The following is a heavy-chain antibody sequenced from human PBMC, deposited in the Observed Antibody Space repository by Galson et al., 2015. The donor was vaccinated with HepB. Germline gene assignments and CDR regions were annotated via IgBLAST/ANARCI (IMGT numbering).Heavy chain of an antibody. CDR1: GYTFTDFD. Sequence: SVKVSCKASGYTFTDFDMNWVRQAPGQGLEWMGWMNPSNSNTGYAQKFQGRVTMTRDTSINTAYMTLSSLTSDDTAIYYCARGLRVQGNTYFFDFWGQGALVTVSS. J-gene: IGHJ4*02. V-gene: IGHV1-8*01. CDR3: ARGLRVQGNTYFFDF. D-gene: IGHD4/OR15-4a*01. CDR2: MNPSNSNT.